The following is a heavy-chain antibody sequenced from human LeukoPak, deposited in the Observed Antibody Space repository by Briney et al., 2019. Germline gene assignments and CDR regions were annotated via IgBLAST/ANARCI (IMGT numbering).Heavy chain of an antibody. J-gene: IGHJ4*02. D-gene: IGHD1-7*01. Sequence: SVKVSCKASGYTFSAYGISWVRQAPGQGLEWMGGIIPIFGTANYAQKFQGRVTITTDESTSTAYMELSSLRSEDTAVYYCARDRLTGNWNYEVGFDYWGQGTLVTVSS. CDR2: IIPIFGTA. CDR3: ARDRLTGNWNYEVGFDY. V-gene: IGHV1-69*05. CDR1: GYTFSAYG.